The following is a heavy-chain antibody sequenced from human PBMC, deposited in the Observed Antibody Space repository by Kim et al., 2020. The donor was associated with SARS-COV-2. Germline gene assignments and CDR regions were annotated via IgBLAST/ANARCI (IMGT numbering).Heavy chain of an antibody. V-gene: IGHV1-69*13. CDR3: ARDGLVPAAASPYYYGMDV. J-gene: IGHJ6*02. CDR1: GGTFSSYA. Sequence: SVKVSCKASGGTFSSYAISWVRQAPGQGLEWMGGIIPIFGTANYAQKFQGRVTITADESTSTAYMELSSLRSEDTAVYYCARDGLVPAAASPYYYGMDVWGQGTTVTVSS. CDR2: IIPIFGTA. D-gene: IGHD2-2*01.